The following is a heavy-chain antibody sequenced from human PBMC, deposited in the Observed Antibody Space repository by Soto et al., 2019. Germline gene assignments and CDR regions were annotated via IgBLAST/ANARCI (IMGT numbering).Heavy chain of an antibody. CDR1: SGSISTYY. V-gene: IGHV4-59*03. J-gene: IGHJ4*02. CDR3: AGASQWAYFVL. CDR2: IYYTGRT. Sequence: SETLSLTCTVSSGSISTYYWSWVRQPPGKGLEWIGYIYYTGRTNYDPSLKARVAISKDASKNQFSLTLRSVGAADRAVYYCAGASQWAYFVLWGLGTLLTGSP. D-gene: IGHD1-26*01.